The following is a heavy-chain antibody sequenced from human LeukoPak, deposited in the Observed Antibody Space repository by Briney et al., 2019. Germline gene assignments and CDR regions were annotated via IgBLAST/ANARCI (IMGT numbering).Heavy chain of an antibody. CDR1: GYTFTGYY. D-gene: IGHD5-12*01. Sequence: ASVKVSCKASGYTFTGYYMHWVRQAPGQGLEWMGWTNPNSGGTNYAQKFQGRVTMTRDTSISTAYMELSRLRSDDTAVYYCARKSGYSGYDSDAFDIWGQGTMVTVSS. CDR2: TNPNSGGT. J-gene: IGHJ3*02. CDR3: ARKSGYSGYDSDAFDI. V-gene: IGHV1-2*02.